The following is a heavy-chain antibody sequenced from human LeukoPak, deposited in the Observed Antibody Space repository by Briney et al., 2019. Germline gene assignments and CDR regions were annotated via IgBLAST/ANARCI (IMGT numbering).Heavy chain of an antibody. J-gene: IGHJ4*02. CDR3: ARDRPLQQLVGYYFDY. CDR1: GFTFSTYS. Sequence: GGSLRLSCAASGFTFSTYSMNCVRQAPGKGLEWVSSISGSSNDIYYADSVKGRFTISRDNAKNSLYLQMNSLRAEDTAVYYCARDRPLQQLVGYYFDYWGQGTLVTVSS. V-gene: IGHV3-21*01. D-gene: IGHD6-6*01. CDR2: ISGSSNDI.